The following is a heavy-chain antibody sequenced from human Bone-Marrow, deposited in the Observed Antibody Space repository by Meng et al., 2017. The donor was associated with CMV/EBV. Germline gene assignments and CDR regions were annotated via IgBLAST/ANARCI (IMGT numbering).Heavy chain of an antibody. CDR2: IIPIFGTT. J-gene: IGHJ6*02. CDR1: GGTLSSYP. Sequence: SVKVSCKASGGTLSSYPISWVRQAPGQGLEWMGGIIPIFGTTNSAQKFQGRVTITTDESTSTAYMELRSLRSEDTAVYYCARRDDSSGWYRYYGMDVWGQGTTDTVSS. D-gene: IGHD6-19*01. CDR3: ARRDDSSGWYRYYGMDV. V-gene: IGHV1-69*05.